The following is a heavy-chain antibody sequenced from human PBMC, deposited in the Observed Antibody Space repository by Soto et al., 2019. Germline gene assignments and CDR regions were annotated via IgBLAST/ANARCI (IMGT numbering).Heavy chain of an antibody. Sequence: EVQLLESGGGLVQPGGSLRLSCGVSGFTFNDFEMNWVRQAPGKGLEWLAYIDGSGTTKKYADSVRGRFTISRDNPNNSLFLQMSSMRAADTAIYYCARGFGRFNYWGRGTLVSVSS. D-gene: IGHD3-10*01. CDR2: IDGSGTTK. CDR3: ARGFGRFNY. J-gene: IGHJ4*02. V-gene: IGHV3-48*03. CDR1: GFTFNDFE.